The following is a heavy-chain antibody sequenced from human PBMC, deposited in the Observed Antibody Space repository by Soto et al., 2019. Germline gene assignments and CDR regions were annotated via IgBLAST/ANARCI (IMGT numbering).Heavy chain of an antibody. CDR1: GASISSYY. CDR3: ARRLIGRYCSGGSCYSREYYFAY. Sequence: SETLSLTCTVSGASISSYYWSWIRQPPGKGLEWIGYIYYSGSTNYNPSLKSRVTISVDTSKNQFSLKLTSVTAADTAVYYCARRLIGRYCSGGSCYSREYYFAYWGQGTLVTVSS. J-gene: IGHJ4*02. CDR2: IYYSGST. V-gene: IGHV4-59*12. D-gene: IGHD2-15*01.